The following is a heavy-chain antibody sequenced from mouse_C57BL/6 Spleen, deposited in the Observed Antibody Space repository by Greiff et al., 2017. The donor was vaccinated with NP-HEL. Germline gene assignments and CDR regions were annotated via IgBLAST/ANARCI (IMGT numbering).Heavy chain of an antibody. CDR3: ARRVYDGYAWFAY. CDR2: IYPGSGNT. J-gene: IGHJ3*01. CDR1: GYSFTSYY. V-gene: IGHV1-66*01. Sequence: QVQLQQSGPELVKPGASVKISCKASGYSFTSYYIHWVKQRPGQGLEWIGWIYPGSGNTKYNEKFKGKATLTADTSSSTAYMQLSSLTSEDSAVYDCARRVYDGYAWFAYWGKGTLVTVAA. D-gene: IGHD2-3*01.